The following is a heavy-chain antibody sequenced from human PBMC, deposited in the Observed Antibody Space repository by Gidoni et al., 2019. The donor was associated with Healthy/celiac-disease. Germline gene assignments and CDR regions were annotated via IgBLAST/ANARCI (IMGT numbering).Heavy chain of an antibody. V-gene: IGHV3-21*01. CDR2: ISSSSSYI. Sequence: EVQLVESGGGLVKPGGSLRLSCAASGFTFSSYSMNWVRQAPGKGLEWVSSISSSSSYIYYADSVKGRFTISRDNAKNSLYLQMNSLRAEDTAVYYCAGEGVMAPDYYYYMDVWGKGTTVTVSS. CDR1: GFTFSSYS. J-gene: IGHJ6*03. CDR3: AGEGVMAPDYYYYMDV. D-gene: IGHD2-8*01.